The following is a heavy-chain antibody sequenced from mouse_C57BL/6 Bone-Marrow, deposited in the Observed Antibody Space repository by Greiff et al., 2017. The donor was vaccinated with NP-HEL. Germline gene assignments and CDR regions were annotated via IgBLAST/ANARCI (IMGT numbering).Heavy chain of an antibody. CDR1: GFTFSDYY. J-gene: IGHJ4*01. CDR2: INYDGSST. D-gene: IGHD2-4*01. V-gene: IGHV5-16*01. CDR3: AREGGLRRRTCAMDY. Sequence: EVQLVESGGDLVKPGGSLKLSCAASGFTFSDYYMAWVRQVPEKGLEWVANINYDGSSTYYLDSLTSRFIISRDNAKNILYLQMRSLKSEDTATYYCAREGGLRRRTCAMDYWGQGTSVTVSS.